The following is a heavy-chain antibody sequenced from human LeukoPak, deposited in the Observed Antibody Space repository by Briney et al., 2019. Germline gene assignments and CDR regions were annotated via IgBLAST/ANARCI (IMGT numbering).Heavy chain of an antibody. CDR2: INHSGST. Sequence: PSETLSLTCAVYGGSFSGYYWSWIRQPPGKGLEWIGEINHSGSTNYNPSLKSRVTISVDTSKNQFSLKLSSVTAADTAVYYCARGDRYSHDYNWFDPWGQGTLVTVSS. V-gene: IGHV4-34*01. CDR1: GGSFSGYY. CDR3: ARGDRYSHDYNWFDP. J-gene: IGHJ5*02. D-gene: IGHD3-16*02.